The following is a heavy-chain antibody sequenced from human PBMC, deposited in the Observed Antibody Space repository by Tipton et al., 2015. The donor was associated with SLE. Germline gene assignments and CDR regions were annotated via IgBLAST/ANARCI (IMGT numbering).Heavy chain of an antibody. CDR2: ISGSGGST. Sequence: SLRLSCAASGFTFSSYAMSWVRQAPGKGLEWVSSISGSGGSTNHADSVKGRFTISRDSSKHTLYLQMNSLRAEDTAVYYCASSLWWWRPQGVPYYMDVWGKGTTVTVS. D-gene: IGHD2-21*01. CDR3: ASSLWWWRPQGVPYYMDV. J-gene: IGHJ6*03. CDR1: GFTFSSYA. V-gene: IGHV3-23*01.